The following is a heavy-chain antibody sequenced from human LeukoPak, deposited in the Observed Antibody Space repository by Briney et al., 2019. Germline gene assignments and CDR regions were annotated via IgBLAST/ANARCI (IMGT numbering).Heavy chain of an antibody. CDR3: AKDRNYYGSGRNWFDP. CDR1: GFTFSTYA. CDR2: ISVSGAST. V-gene: IGHV3-23*01. D-gene: IGHD3-10*01. Sequence: GGSLRLSCEASGFTFSTYAMNWVRQAPGKGLEWVSVISVSGASTYYADSVKGRFTISRDNSKNTLYLQMNSLGAEDTAVYYCAKDRNYYGSGRNWFDPWGQGTLVTVSS. J-gene: IGHJ5*02.